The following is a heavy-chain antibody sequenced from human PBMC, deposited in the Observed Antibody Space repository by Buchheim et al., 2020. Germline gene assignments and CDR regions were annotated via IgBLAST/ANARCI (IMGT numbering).Heavy chain of an antibody. CDR2: IWYDGSNK. CDR3: ARARRSSSFFDY. V-gene: IGHV3-33*01. Sequence: QVQLVESGGGVVQPGRSLRLSCAASGFTFSSYGMHWVRQAPGTGLEWVAVIWYDGSNKYYADSVKGRFTISRDNSKNTLYLQMNSLRAEDTAVYYCARARRSSSFFDYWGQGTL. J-gene: IGHJ4*02. D-gene: IGHD6-6*01. CDR1: GFTFSSYG.